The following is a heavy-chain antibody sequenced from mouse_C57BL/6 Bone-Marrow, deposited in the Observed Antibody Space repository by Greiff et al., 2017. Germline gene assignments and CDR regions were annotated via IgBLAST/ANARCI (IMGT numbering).Heavy chain of an antibody. CDR1: GYTFTSYW. D-gene: IGHD4-1*02. V-gene: IGHV1-59*01. Sequence: QVQLQQPGAELVRPGTSVKLSCKASGYTFTSYWMHWVKQRPGQGLEWIGVIDPSDSYTNYNQKFKGKATLTVDTSSSTAYMQLSSLTSEDSAVYYCAPTGFAYWGQGTLVTVSA. CDR3: APTGFAY. J-gene: IGHJ3*01. CDR2: IDPSDSYT.